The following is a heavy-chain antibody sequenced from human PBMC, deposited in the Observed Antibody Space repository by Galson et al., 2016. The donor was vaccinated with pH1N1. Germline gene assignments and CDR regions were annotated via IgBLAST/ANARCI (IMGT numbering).Heavy chain of an antibody. J-gene: IGHJ4*02. Sequence: SVKVSCKASGYTFTNYGITWVRQAPGQGLEWMAWMSAYNGNTNYAQKFQGGVTMATDTSTNTAYMELRNLTYDDTAVYYCARDVRISLWLPDFGGQGTLVTVSS. CDR1: GYTFTNYG. V-gene: IGHV1-18*01. CDR3: ARDVRISLWLPDF. CDR2: MSAYNGNT. D-gene: IGHD5-18*01.